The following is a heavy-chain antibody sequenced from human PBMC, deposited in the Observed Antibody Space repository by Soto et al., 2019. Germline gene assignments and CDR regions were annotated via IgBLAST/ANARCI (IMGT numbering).Heavy chain of an antibody. V-gene: IGHV3-23*01. CDR3: AKELAEVLHGY. Sequence: GGSLRLSCAASGFAFSIYAMSWVRQSPGKGLEWVSAISVSGGSTYYADSVKGRFTISRDNSKNTLYLQMNSLRAEDTAVYYCAKELAEVLHGYWGQGTLVTVSS. CDR2: ISVSGGST. CDR1: GFAFSIYA. D-gene: IGHD3-3*02. J-gene: IGHJ4*02.